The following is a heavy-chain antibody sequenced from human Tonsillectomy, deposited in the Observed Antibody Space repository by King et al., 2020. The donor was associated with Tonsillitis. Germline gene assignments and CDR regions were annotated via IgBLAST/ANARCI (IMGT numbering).Heavy chain of an antibody. V-gene: IGHV1-69*01. CDR3: AGDTYYYDSSGYYYLDGVDI. Sequence: QLVQSGAEVKKPGSSVKVSCKVSGGTFSSYAISWLRQAPGQGLEGMGGIIPVFGTANYAQKFQGRVTITADESTNTAYMELSSLRSEDTAVYFCAGDTYYYDSSGYYYLDGVDIWGQGTMVTVSS. CDR2: IIPVFGTA. CDR1: GGTFSSYA. J-gene: IGHJ3*02. D-gene: IGHD3-22*01.